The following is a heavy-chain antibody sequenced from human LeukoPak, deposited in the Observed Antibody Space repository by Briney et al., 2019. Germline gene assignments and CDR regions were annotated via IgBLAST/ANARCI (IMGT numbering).Heavy chain of an antibody. CDR3: ARVDVTFGLIGDY. CDR1: GDTFSSYF. J-gene: IGHJ4*02. D-gene: IGHD2-21*02. V-gene: IGHV1-46*01. Sequence: ASVKVSCKTSGDTFSSYFMHWVRQAPGQGLEWMGIINPSDGSTSYARELQGRVTMTRDTSTGTVYMELSGLRSEDTAVYYCARVDVTFGLIGDYWGQGTLVTVSS. CDR2: INPSDGST.